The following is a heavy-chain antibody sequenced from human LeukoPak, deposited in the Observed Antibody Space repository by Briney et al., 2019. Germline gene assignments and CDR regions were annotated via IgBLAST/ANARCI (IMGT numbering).Heavy chain of an antibody. D-gene: IGHD2-2*01. V-gene: IGHV1-69*04. J-gene: IGHJ4*02. Sequence: EASVKVSCKASGGTFSNYASSWVRQAPGQGLEWMGRIIPIFGIANYAEKFQGRVTITADKSTSTAYMELSSLRSEDTAVYYCARGGYCSSTSCSYYFDYGGQGTLVTVSS. CDR2: IIPIFGIA. CDR3: ARGGYCSSTSCSYYFDY. CDR1: GGTFSNYA.